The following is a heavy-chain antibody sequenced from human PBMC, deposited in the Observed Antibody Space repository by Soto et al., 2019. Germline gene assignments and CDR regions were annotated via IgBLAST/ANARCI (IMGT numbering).Heavy chain of an antibody. V-gene: IGHV3-23*01. J-gene: IGHJ4*02. Sequence: GGSLRLSCAASGFTFSSYAMRWVRQAPGKGLEWVSAISGSGGSTYYAGSVKGRFTTSRDNSKNTLYLQMNSLRAEDTAVYYCAKRSGWKEFDYGGQGTLVTVSS. CDR3: AKRSGWKEFDY. CDR1: GFTFSSYA. D-gene: IGHD6-19*01. CDR2: ISGSGGST.